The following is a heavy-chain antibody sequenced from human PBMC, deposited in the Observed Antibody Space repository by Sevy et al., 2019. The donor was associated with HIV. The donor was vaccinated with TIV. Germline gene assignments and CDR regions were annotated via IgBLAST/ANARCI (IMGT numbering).Heavy chain of an antibody. D-gene: IGHD3-10*01. CDR2: ISSLSDYI. CDR1: GFTFSTYT. V-gene: IGHV3-21*01. J-gene: IGHJ3*02. Sequence: GGSLRLSCAASGFTFSTYTMNWVRQAPGKGLEWVSSISSLSDYIYYADSLKGRFTISRDNAKNSLYLQMNSLRAEDKAVYYCARPYGSGSWEAFDIWGQGTMVTVSS. CDR3: ARPYGSGSWEAFDI.